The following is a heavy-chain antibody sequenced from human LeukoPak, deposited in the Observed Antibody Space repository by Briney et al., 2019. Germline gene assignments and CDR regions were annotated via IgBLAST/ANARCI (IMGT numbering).Heavy chain of an antibody. CDR1: GFTFSSYA. V-gene: IGHV3-23*01. CDR2: ISGSGGST. J-gene: IGHJ4*02. D-gene: IGHD6-6*01. Sequence: GGSLRLSCVASGFTFSSYAMSWVRQAPGKGLEWVSAISGSGGSTYYADSVKGRFTISRDNSRNTLYLQMNSLRAEDTAIYYCAKRGPIYTSSPGNYFDYWGQGTLVTVSS. CDR3: AKRGPIYTSSPGNYFDY.